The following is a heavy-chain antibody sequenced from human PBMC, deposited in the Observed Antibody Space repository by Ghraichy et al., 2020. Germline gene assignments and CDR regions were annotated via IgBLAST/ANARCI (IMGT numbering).Heavy chain of an antibody. CDR1: GYSITSDDY. Sequence: SETLSLTCAVSGYSITSDDYWGWIRQPPGKGLEWIGSIHHSGSTYYNPSLKSRVTMSVDTSKSQFFLKLSSVTAADTAVYYCARESGVYHYYYYMDVWGKGTTVTVSS. CDR2: IHHSGST. D-gene: IGHD7-27*01. V-gene: IGHV4-38-2*02. J-gene: IGHJ6*03. CDR3: ARESGVYHYYYYMDV.